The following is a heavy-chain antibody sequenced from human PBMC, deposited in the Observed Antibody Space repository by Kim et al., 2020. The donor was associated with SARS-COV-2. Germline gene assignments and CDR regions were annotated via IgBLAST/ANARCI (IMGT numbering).Heavy chain of an antibody. CDR2: MNPNSGNT. CDR3: ARTYYDILTPYGMDV. CDR1: GYTFTSYD. D-gene: IGHD3-9*01. Sequence: ASVKVSCKASGYTFTSYDINWVRQATGQGLEWMGWMNPNSGNTGYAQKFQGRVTMTRNTSISTAYMELSSLRSEDTAVYYCARTYYDILTPYGMDVWGQGTTVTVSS. V-gene: IGHV1-8*01. J-gene: IGHJ6*02.